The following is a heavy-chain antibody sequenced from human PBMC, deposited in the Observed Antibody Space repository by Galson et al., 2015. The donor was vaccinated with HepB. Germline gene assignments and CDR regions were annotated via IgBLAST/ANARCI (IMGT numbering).Heavy chain of an antibody. D-gene: IGHD3-3*02. CDR1: GFTDRIAT. CDR3: VKDRRGGDGHFEFDC. Sequence: SLRLSCAASGFTDRIATMNWVRQSPGGGLESLSGITARGGDTWYGASVKGRLTISRRHSDHTVHLHMNSLRGEDTAVYYCVKDRRGGDGHFEFDCWGQGIVVTVSS. CDR2: ITARGGDT. J-gene: IGHJ4*02. V-gene: IGHV3-23*01.